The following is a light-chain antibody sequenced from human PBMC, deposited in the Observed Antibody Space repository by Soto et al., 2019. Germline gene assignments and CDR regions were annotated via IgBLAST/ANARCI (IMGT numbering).Light chain of an antibody. Sequence: QSALTQPPSASGSPGQSVSISCSEVGSGFRGRNSVSWYQQHPGKAPRLIIYEVSKRPSGIPDRFSGSKSGNTASLTVYGLQAEDEADYYCCLYTSSTTYVFGTGTKVTVL. CDR2: EVS. CDR1: GSGFRGRNS. V-gene: IGLV2-8*01. CDR3: CLYTSSTTYV. J-gene: IGLJ1*01.